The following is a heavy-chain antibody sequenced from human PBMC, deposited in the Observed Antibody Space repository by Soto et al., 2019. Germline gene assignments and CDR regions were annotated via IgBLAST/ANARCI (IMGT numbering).Heavy chain of an antibody. V-gene: IGHV3-30*18. J-gene: IGHJ4*02. D-gene: IGHD6-13*01. CDR3: AKEGSAYRSTWYDF. CDR2: ISYDEINK. Sequence: GGSLRLSCAASGFTFSSYGMHWVRQAPGKGLEWVAIISYDEINKYYADSVKGRFTISRDNSKNTLYLQMNSLRAEDSAVYYCAKEGSAYRSTWYDFWGQGTLVTVSS. CDR1: GFTFSSYG.